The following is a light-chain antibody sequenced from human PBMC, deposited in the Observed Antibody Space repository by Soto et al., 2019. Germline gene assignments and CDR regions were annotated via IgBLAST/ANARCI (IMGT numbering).Light chain of an antibody. J-gene: IGLJ2*01. Sequence: QTVVTQEPSFSVSPGGTVTLTCGLSSGSVSTSYYPSWYQQTPGQAPRTLIYSTNTRSSGVPDRFSGSILGNKAALTITGAHVYDDSDYGCGLDMGSGIRVFGGGTKLTAL. CDR1: SGSVSTSYY. CDR2: STN. CDR3: GLDMGSGIRV. V-gene: IGLV8-61*01.